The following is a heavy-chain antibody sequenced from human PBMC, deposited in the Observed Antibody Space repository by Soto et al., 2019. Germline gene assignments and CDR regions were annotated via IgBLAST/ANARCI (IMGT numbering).Heavy chain of an antibody. V-gene: IGHV4-59*01. CDR2: IYYSGST. CDR3: ARTDSGSYGHHLDS. CDR1: GGSISDYD. J-gene: IGHJ4*02. D-gene: IGHD1-26*01. Sequence: SETICLTRSFAGGSISDYDGIWIRKNPGKGLEWIGYIYYSGSTNYNPSLKSRVTISVDTSKNQFSLKLSSVTAADTAVYYCARTDSGSYGHHLDSWGQGTPVTV.